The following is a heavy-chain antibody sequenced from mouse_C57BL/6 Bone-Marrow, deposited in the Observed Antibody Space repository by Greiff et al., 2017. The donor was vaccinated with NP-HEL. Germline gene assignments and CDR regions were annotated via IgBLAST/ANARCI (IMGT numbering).Heavy chain of an antibody. CDR3: ARYGYLGWYFDV. Sequence: EVKLMESGPELVKPGASVKISCKASGYSFTDYNMNWVKQSNGKSLEWIGVINPNYGTTSYNQKFKGKATLTVDQSSSTAYMQLNSLTSEDSAVYYCARYGYLGWYFDVWGTGTTVTVSS. CDR1: GYSFTDYN. D-gene: IGHD2-2*01. V-gene: IGHV1-39*01. CDR2: INPNYGTT. J-gene: IGHJ1*03.